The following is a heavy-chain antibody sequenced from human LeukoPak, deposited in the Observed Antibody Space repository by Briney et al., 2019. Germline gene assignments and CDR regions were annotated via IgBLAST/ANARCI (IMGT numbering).Heavy chain of an antibody. J-gene: IGHJ4*02. D-gene: IGHD6-19*01. CDR1: EFTFSNYA. CDR3: AKGAVGSSSGLEY. Sequence: GGALRLSCADSEFTFSNYAMTWVRQAPGKGLEWVSSIVTSGSTYYADSVKGRFTISRDNSKNTLYLQMNSLRAEDTAVYFCAKGAVGSSSGLEYWGQGTLVTVSS. CDR2: IVTSGST. V-gene: IGHV3-23*01.